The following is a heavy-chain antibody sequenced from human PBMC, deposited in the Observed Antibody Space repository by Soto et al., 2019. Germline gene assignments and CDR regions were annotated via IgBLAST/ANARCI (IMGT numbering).Heavy chain of an antibody. CDR2: ISGSGGST. J-gene: IGHJ4*02. V-gene: IGHV3-23*01. CDR3: AKDPHLYSSSSDDY. Sequence: EVQLLESGGGLVQPGGSLRLSCAGSGFTFTTYAMSCVRQAPGKGLEWVSAISGSGGSTYYADSVKGRFTISRDNSKNTLYLQMNSLRAEDTAVYYCAKDPHLYSSSSDDYWGQGTLVTVSS. D-gene: IGHD6-6*01. CDR1: GFTFTTYA.